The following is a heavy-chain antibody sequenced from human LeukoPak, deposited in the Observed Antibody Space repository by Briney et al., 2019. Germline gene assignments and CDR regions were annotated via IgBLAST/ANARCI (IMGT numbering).Heavy chain of an antibody. CDR2: ISSDGSIK. V-gene: IGHV3-30-3*01. CDR1: GYTFTSYY. Sequence: SCKASGYTFTSYYMHWVRQAPGKGLEWVAVISSDGSIKYYADSVKGRFTISRDNSKNTLYLQMNSLRAEDTAVYSCARDVAATGNWYFDLWGRGTLVTVSS. J-gene: IGHJ2*01. D-gene: IGHD6-13*01. CDR3: ARDVAATGNWYFDL.